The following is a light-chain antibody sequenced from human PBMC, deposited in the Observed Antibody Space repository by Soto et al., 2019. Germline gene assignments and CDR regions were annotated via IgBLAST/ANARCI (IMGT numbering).Light chain of an antibody. CDR3: QQSSSTPLT. V-gene: IGKV1-39*01. Sequence: DIQMTQSPSSLSASVGDRVTITCRASQSISNFLNWYQHKPGKAPKLLIYAASSLESGVPSRFSGSGSGTDFSLTISSLQTEDFATYYCQQSSSTPLTFGQGTKVEI. J-gene: IGKJ1*01. CDR1: QSISNF. CDR2: AAS.